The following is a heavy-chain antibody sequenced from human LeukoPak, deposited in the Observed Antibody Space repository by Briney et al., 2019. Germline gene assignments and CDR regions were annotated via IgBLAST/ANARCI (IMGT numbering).Heavy chain of an antibody. CDR1: GFTFSIYW. D-gene: IGHD2-8*02. CDR2: IKQDGSEK. V-gene: IGHV3-7*02. J-gene: IGHJ6*02. Sequence: GSLRLSCAASGFTFSIYWMSWVRQAPGKGLEWVANIKQDGSEKYYVDSMKGRFTISRDNAKNSLYLQMNSLRAEDTAVYHCTRVQAGRSGLMDVWGRGTTVTVSS. CDR3: TRVQAGRSGLMDV.